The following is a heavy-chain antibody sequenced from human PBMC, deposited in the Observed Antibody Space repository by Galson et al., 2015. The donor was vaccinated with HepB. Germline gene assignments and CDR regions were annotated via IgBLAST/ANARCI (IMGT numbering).Heavy chain of an antibody. V-gene: IGHV3-30-3*01. Sequence: SLRLSCAASGFTFSSYAMHWVRQAPGKGLEWVAVISYDGSNKYYADSVKGRFTISRDNSKNTLYLQMNSLRAEDTAVYYCARDDSGSYDGAFDIWGQGTMVTVSS. CDR2: ISYDGSNK. CDR1: GFTFSSYA. CDR3: ARDDSGSYDGAFDI. J-gene: IGHJ3*02. D-gene: IGHD1-26*01.